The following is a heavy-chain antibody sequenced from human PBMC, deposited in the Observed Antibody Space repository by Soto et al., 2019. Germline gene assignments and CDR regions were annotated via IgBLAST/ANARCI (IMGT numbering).Heavy chain of an antibody. J-gene: IGHJ4*02. Sequence: QVQLQESGPGLVKPSETMSLTCTASGASISNKYWNWIRQPPGKGLEWIGHIYNGERTNYNPSLNSRVTISVDTSKNQFSLKLGSVTAADTAVYYCAQTTGWPGFDYWGQGILVTVSS. CDR1: GASISNKY. CDR2: IYNGERT. V-gene: IGHV4-59*01. CDR3: AQTTGWPGFDY. D-gene: IGHD6-19*01.